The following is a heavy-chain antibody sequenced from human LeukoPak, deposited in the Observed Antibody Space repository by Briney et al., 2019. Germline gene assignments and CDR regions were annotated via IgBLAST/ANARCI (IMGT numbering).Heavy chain of an antibody. CDR3: ARDLGSTWYEPMDV. J-gene: IGHJ6*02. Sequence: GGPLRLSCAASGFTFSSYWMSWVRQAPGKGLEWVANIKQDGSERYYVDSLKGRFTISRDNAKNSLYLQMNSLRAEDTAVYYCARDLGSTWYEPMDVWGQGTTVTVSS. V-gene: IGHV3-7*01. CDR1: GFTFSSYW. CDR2: IKQDGSER. D-gene: IGHD6-13*01.